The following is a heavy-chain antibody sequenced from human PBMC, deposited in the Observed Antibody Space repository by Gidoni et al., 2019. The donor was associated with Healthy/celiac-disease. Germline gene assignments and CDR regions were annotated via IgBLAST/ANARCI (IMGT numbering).Heavy chain of an antibody. J-gene: IGHJ3*02. CDR2: IYYSGST. CDR1: GGSISSYY. Sequence: QVQLQESGPGLVKPSETLSLTCTVSGGSISSYYWSWIRQPPGKGLEWIGYIYYSGSTNYNPSLKSRVTISVDTSKNQFSLKLSSVTAADTAVYYCARVVSMITFGGVIVNDVFDIWGQGTMVTVSS. CDR3: ARVVSMITFGGVIVNDVFDI. V-gene: IGHV4-59*01. D-gene: IGHD3-16*02.